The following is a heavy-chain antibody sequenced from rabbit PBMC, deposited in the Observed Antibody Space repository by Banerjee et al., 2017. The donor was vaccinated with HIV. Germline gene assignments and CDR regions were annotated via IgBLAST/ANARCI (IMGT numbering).Heavy chain of an antibody. V-gene: IGHV1S45*01. D-gene: IGHD3-1*01. CDR2: IYAGSSGST. Sequence: QEQLVESGGGLVQPGGSLKLSCKASGFSLSSYAMNWVRQAPGKGLEWIACIYAGSSGSTYYASWAKGRFTISKTSSTTVTLQMTSLTAADTATYFCARGVRGFNLWGPGTLVTVS. CDR1: GFSLSSYA. J-gene: IGHJ4*01. CDR3: ARGVRGFNL.